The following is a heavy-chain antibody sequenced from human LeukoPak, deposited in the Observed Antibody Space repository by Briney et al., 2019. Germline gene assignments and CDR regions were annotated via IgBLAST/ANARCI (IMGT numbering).Heavy chain of an antibody. CDR1: GGSISSSSYY. D-gene: IGHD6-6*01. CDR2: IYYSGST. CDR3: ARSYSSSSRNFDY. Sequence: SETLSLTCTVSGGSISSSSYYWGWIRQPPGKGLEWIGSIYYSGSTYYNPSLKSRVTISVDTSKNQFSLKLSSVTAADTAVYYCARSYSSSSRNFDYWGQGTLVTVSS. V-gene: IGHV4-39*01. J-gene: IGHJ4*02.